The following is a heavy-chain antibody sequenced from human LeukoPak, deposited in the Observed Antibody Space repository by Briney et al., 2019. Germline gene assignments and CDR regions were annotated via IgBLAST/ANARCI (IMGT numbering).Heavy chain of an antibody. Sequence: SETLSLTCAVYGGSFSGYYWSWIRQPPGKGLEWIGEINQSGSTNYNPSLKSRVTISVHTSKNQFSLKLSSVTAADTAVYYCATGPYYYGMDVWGRGTTVTVSS. V-gene: IGHV4-34*01. CDR2: INQSGST. CDR1: GGSFSGYY. J-gene: IGHJ6*02. CDR3: ATGPYYYGMDV.